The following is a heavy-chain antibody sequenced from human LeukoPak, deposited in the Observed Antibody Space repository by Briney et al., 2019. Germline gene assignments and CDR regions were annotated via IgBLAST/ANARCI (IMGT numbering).Heavy chain of an antibody. J-gene: IGHJ4*02. CDR1: GYTFNSYG. Sequence: GASVKVSCKASGYTFNSYGITWVRQAPGQGLEWMGWISAYNGNTNYAQKLQGRVTMTTDTSTSTAYMELRSLRSDDTAVYYCARAAPGYWPDYWGQGTLVTVSS. V-gene: IGHV1-18*01. CDR2: ISAYNGNT. CDR3: ARAAPGYWPDY. D-gene: IGHD2-8*02.